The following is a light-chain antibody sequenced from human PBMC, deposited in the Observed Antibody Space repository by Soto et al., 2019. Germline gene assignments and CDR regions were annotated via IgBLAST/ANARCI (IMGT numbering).Light chain of an antibody. CDR3: QHFNSYPG. CDR1: QDISSA. CDR2: DAS. J-gene: IGKJ3*01. Sequence: ALQLTQSPSSLSASVRDRVTITCRASQDISSALAWYQQKPGNPPKLLIYDASNLESGVPSRFSGSGSGTDFTLTISSLQPEDFATYYCQHFNSYPGFGPGTKVDIK. V-gene: IGKV1-13*02.